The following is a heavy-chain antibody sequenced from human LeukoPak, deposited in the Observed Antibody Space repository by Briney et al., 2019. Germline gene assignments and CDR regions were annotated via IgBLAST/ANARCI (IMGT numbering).Heavy chain of an antibody. CDR2: ISGSGGST. D-gene: IGHD2-21*01. CDR1: GFAFSTYA. CDR3: AKNRALHEIDY. Sequence: PGGSLSLSCAASGFAFSTYAMSWVRQAPGKGLEWVSGISGSGGSTYYADSVKGRFTISRDISKNTLYLKMNSLIAGDTAIYYCAKNRALHEIDYWAREPWSPSPQ. J-gene: IGHJ4*02. V-gene: IGHV3-23*01.